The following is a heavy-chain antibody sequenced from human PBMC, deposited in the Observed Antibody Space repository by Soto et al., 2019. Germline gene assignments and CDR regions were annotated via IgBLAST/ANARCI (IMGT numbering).Heavy chain of an antibody. D-gene: IGHD6-13*01. Sequence: GESLKISCAASGFTFSSYAMSWVRQAPGKGLEWVSAISGSGGSTYYADSVKGRFTISRDNSKNTLYLQMNSLRAEDTAVYYCAKDIIRYSSSWTGGGYWGQGTLVTVSS. V-gene: IGHV3-23*01. CDR3: AKDIIRYSSSWTGGGY. CDR1: GFTFSSYA. J-gene: IGHJ4*02. CDR2: ISGSGGST.